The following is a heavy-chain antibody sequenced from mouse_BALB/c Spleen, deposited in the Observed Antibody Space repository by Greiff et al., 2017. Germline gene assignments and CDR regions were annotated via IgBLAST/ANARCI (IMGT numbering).Heavy chain of an antibody. D-gene: IGHD1-1*01. CDR2: INSSGGST. CDR1: GFTFSSYG. J-gene: IGHJ3*01. CDR3: AREDGTWFAY. V-gene: IGHV5-6-3*01. Sequence: EVQLVESGGGLVQPGGSLKLSCAASGFTFSSYGMSWVRQTPDKRLELVATINSSGGSTYYPDSVKGRFTISRDNAKNTLYLQMSSLKSEDTAMYYCAREDGTWFAYWGQGTLVTVSA.